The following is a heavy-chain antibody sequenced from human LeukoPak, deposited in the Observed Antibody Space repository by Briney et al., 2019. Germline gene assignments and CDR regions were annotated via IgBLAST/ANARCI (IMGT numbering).Heavy chain of an antibody. V-gene: IGHV4-4*07. Sequence: SGTLSLTCSVSGDSISGYYWSWIRQPAGKGLEWIGHIYTSGSSNYNPSLKSRVTMSVDTSKNQFSLKLSSVTAADTAFYYCARESYSSGWYKDYWGQGILVTVSS. CDR2: IYTSGSS. CDR1: GDSISGYY. D-gene: IGHD6-19*01. CDR3: ARESYSSGWYKDY. J-gene: IGHJ4*02.